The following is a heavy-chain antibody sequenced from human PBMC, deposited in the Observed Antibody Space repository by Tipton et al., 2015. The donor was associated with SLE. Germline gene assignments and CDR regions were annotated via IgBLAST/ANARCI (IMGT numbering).Heavy chain of an antibody. Sequence: TLSLTCAVYGGSFSGYYWSWIRQPPGKGLEWIGEINHSGSTNYNPSLKSRVTISVDTSKNQFSLQLNSVTPEDTAVYYCARDRTNWGSPFDYWGQGTLVTVSS. V-gene: IGHV4-34*01. J-gene: IGHJ4*02. CDR1: GGSFSGYY. CDR3: ARDRTNWGSPFDY. D-gene: IGHD7-27*01. CDR2: INHSGST.